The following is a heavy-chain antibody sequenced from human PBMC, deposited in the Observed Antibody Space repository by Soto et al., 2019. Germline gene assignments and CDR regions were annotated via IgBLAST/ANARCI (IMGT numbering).Heavy chain of an antibody. Sequence: PGGSLRLSCAASGFTFSSYAMHWVRQAPGKGLEWVAVISYDGSNKYYADSVKGRFTISRDNSKNTLYLQMNSLRAEDTAVYYCARDGCSGGSCVDYWGQGTLVTVSS. CDR1: GFTFSSYA. J-gene: IGHJ4*02. D-gene: IGHD2-15*01. CDR2: ISYDGSNK. CDR3: ARDGCSGGSCVDY. V-gene: IGHV3-30-3*01.